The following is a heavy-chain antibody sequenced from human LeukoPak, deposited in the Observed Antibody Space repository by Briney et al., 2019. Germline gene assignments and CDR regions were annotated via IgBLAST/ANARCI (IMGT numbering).Heavy chain of an antibody. J-gene: IGHJ4*02. D-gene: IGHD6-13*01. CDR2: FDPEDGET. CDR1: GYTLTELS. Sequence: ASVKVSCKVSGYTLTELSMHWVRQAPGKGLEWTGGFDPEDGETIYAQKFQGRVTMTEDTSTDTAYMELSSLRSEDTAVYYCATGVSSSWAPDYWGQGTLVTVSS. V-gene: IGHV1-24*01. CDR3: ATGVSSSWAPDY.